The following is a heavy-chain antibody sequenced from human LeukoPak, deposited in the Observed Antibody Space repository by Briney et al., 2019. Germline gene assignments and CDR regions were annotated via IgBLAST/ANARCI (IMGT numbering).Heavy chain of an antibody. Sequence: GGSLRLSCAASGFTFSTYWMNWVRQAPGKGLEWVSAISGSGGSTYYADSVKGRFTISRDNSKNTLYLQMNSLRAEDTAVYYCAKGPYSSGWYYFDYWGQGTLVTVSS. CDR2: ISGSGGST. J-gene: IGHJ4*02. CDR1: GFTFSTYW. CDR3: AKGPYSSGWYYFDY. D-gene: IGHD6-19*01. V-gene: IGHV3-23*01.